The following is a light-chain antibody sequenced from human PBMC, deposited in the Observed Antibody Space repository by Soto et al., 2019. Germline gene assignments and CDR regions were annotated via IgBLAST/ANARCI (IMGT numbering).Light chain of an antibody. CDR3: QQYDNWPPVT. V-gene: IGKV3-15*01. J-gene: IGKJ4*01. CDR2: GAS. CDR1: QSVSSN. Sequence: EIVMTQSPATLSVSPGERATLSCRASQSVSSNVAWYQQKPGQAPRLLIYGASTRDTGIPARFRGSGSGTEFTLTITSLQSEDFGVYYCQQYDNWPPVTFGGGTKVEIK.